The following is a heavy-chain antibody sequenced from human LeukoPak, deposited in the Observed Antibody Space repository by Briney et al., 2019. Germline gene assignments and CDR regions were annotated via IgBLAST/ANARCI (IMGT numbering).Heavy chain of an antibody. D-gene: IGHD5-24*01. CDR1: GGSFSGYY. V-gene: IGHV4-34*01. CDR3: ATSDGPIDY. CDR2: INHSGST. J-gene: IGHJ4*02. Sequence: SETLSLTCAVYGGSFSGYYWSWIRQPPGKGLEWIGEINHSGSTNYNPSLKSRVTISVDTSKNQFSLKLSSVTAADTAVYYCATSDGPIDYWGQGTLVTVSS.